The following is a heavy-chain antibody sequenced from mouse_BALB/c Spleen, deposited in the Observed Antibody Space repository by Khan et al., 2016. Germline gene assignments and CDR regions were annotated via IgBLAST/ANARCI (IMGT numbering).Heavy chain of an antibody. D-gene: IGHD1-2*01. CDR3: ARSYYGYFAMDY. Sequence: QVQLKESGTELPRPGASVKLSCKASGYTFTDYYVNWVKQRTGQGLEWIGEIFPGSGSTYYNEKFKGKATLTAEPSSSTAYMQLSSLTSEDSAVYFCARSYYGYFAMDYWGHGTSVTVSS. J-gene: IGHJ4*01. V-gene: IGHV1-77*01. CDR1: GYTFTDYY. CDR2: IFPGSGST.